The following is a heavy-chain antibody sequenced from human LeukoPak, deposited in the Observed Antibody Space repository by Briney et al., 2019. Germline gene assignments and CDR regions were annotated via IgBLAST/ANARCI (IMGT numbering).Heavy chain of an antibody. CDR3: AADGSGWSRSS. V-gene: IGHV3-23*01. D-gene: IGHD6-19*01. CDR1: GFTFSSAG. CDR2: ITFTGLGL. Sequence: GGSLRLSCAASGFTFSSAGMTWVRQAPGKGLVWVSTITFTGLGLYYADSVKGRFTISRDNSKNMVYLQMNSLRAEDTAIYYCAADGSGWSRSSWGQGTLATVSS. J-gene: IGHJ5*02.